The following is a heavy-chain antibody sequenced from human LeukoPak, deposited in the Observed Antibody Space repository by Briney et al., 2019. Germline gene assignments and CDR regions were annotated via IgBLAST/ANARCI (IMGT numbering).Heavy chain of an antibody. J-gene: IGHJ5*02. CDR2: IQPDGSEG. Sequence: GGSLRLSCAASGFTFSFYTMSWVRQAPGKGLEWVGNIQPDGSEGYPVDSVKGRFTISRDNARNSLFLQMNSLRVEDTAVYYCASQSYARFDPWGQGTLVTVSS. CDR1: GFTFSFYT. D-gene: IGHD3-16*01. V-gene: IGHV3-7*01. CDR3: ASQSYARFDP.